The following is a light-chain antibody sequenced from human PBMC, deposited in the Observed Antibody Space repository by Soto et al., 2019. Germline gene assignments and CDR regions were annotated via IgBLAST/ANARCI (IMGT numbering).Light chain of an antibody. CDR3: QQYNNWPSWT. CDR1: QSVSNN. Sequence: EIVLTQSPGILSLSPGERATLSCMASQSVSNNYLAWYQQKPGQAPRLLIYGASTRATGIPARFSGSGSGTEFTLTISSLQSEDFAVYYCQQYNNWPSWTFGQGTKVDI. V-gene: IGKV3-15*01. J-gene: IGKJ1*01. CDR2: GAS.